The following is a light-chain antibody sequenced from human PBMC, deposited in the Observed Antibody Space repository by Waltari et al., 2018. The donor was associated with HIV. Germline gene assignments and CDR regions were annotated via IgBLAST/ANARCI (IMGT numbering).Light chain of an antibody. CDR1: SSNIGGNT. V-gene: IGLV1-44*01. Sequence: QSVLTQPPSASGTPGQRVTISCSGSSSNIGGNTVNWFQQLPGTAPKLLSFTNSQRPSGGPDRFSGSWAGTSASLAISGLQSEDEADYYCATWDDSPNGWLFGGGTKLTVL. J-gene: IGLJ3*02. CDR3: ATWDDSPNGWL. CDR2: TNS.